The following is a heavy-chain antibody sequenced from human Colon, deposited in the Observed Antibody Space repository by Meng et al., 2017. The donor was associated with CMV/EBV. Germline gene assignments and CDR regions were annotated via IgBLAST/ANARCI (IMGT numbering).Heavy chain of an antibody. J-gene: IGHJ4*02. D-gene: IGHD1-20*01. CDR2: IIPTLDMA. Sequence: SVKVSCKASGGSFSTYHFNWVRQAPGQGLEWMGRIIPTLDMATYAQKFQGRVTLAADKSTTIVYMELGSLTSNDTAIYYCARGENLTGDDSWGQGTLVTVSS. CDR1: GGSFSTYH. V-gene: IGHV1-69*04. CDR3: ARGENLTGDDS.